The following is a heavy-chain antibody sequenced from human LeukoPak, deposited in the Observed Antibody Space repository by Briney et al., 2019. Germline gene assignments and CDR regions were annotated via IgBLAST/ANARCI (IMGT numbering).Heavy chain of an antibody. CDR2: IAPSDSYT. J-gene: IGHJ4*02. V-gene: IGHV5-10-1*01. D-gene: IGHD2-15*01. Sequence: GESLRLSCKASGYSFTSYWISWVRQMSGKGLEWMGRIAPSDSYTYYSPSFQGHVTISTDKSITTVYLHWSSLKASDTAMYYCARHNSPYKSGGSWDFWGQGTLVTVSS. CDR1: GYSFTSYW. CDR3: ARHNSPYKSGGSWDF.